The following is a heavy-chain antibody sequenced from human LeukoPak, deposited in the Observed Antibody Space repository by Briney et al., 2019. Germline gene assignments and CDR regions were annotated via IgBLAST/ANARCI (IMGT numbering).Heavy chain of an antibody. V-gene: IGHV4-61*02. CDR1: GGSITNSNYY. D-gene: IGHD2-21*02. Sequence: PSQTLSLTCTVSGGSITNSNYYWNWIRQPAGKGLEWFGRIYASGTTKYNPSLKSRVTLAVETSKNQFSMKLNSVTAADTALHYCARGYCSDDCHLYYYYYDTHVWGKETTVTVSS. J-gene: IGHJ6*03. CDR3: ARGYCSDDCHLYYYYYDTHV. CDR2: IYASGTT.